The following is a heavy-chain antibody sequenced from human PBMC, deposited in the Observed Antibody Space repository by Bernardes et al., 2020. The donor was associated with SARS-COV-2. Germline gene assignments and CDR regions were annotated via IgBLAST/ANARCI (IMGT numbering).Heavy chain of an antibody. CDR1: GFTFSSYA. J-gene: IGHJ6*02. V-gene: IGHV3-23*01. D-gene: IGHD2-15*01. Sequence: GGSLRLSCAASGFTFSSYAMNWVRQAPGKGLEWVSGISGSAGRTYYADSVKGRFTISRDNSRNTLYLQMNYLRAEDTALYYCAKGYCSGGTCYNYYYTMDARGQGTTVTVSS. CDR3: AKGYCSGGTCYNYYYTMDA. CDR2: ISGSAGRT.